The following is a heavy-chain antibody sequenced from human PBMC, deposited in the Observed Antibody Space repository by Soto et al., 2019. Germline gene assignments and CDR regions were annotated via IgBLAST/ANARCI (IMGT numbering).Heavy chain of an antibody. CDR1: GYTFTSYD. J-gene: IGHJ5*02. CDR3: ARLKQDDAVA. CDR2: MNPNSGNT. V-gene: IGHV1-8*01. Sequence: QVQLVQSGAEVKKPGASVKVSCKASGYTFTSYDINWVRLATGQGLEWMGWMNPNSGNTAYAQKFQGRVTMTRNTSIRPAYMELSSLRSEDPDVYYCARLKQDDAVAWGQGTLVTVSS. D-gene: IGHD2-2*01.